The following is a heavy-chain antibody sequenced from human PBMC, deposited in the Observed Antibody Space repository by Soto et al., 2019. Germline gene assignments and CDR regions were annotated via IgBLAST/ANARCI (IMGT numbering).Heavy chain of an antibody. D-gene: IGHD3-22*01. V-gene: IGHV3-7*03. J-gene: IGHJ3*02. CDR2: IKQDGSEK. Sequence: GGSLRLYCAASGFTFSSYWMSWVRQAPGKGLEWVANIKQDGSEKYYVDSVKGRFTISRDNAKNSLYLQMNSLRAEDTAVYYCARDRLVRAYYYDSSGYRDAFDIWGQGTMVTVSS. CDR1: GFTFSSYW. CDR3: ARDRLVRAYYYDSSGYRDAFDI.